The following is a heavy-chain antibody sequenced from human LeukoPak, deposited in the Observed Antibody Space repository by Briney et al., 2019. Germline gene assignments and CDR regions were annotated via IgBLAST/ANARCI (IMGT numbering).Heavy chain of an antibody. V-gene: IGHV3-74*01. J-gene: IGHJ4*02. CDR1: GFTFSSYW. Sequence: GGSLRLSCAASGFTFSSYWMHWVRQAPGKGLVWVSRINSDGSSTYYADSVKGRFTISRDNSKNTLYLQMNSLRAEDTAVYYCAKDVTGDPLFDYWGQGTLVTVSS. CDR3: AKDVTGDPLFDY. CDR2: INSDGSST. D-gene: IGHD7-27*01.